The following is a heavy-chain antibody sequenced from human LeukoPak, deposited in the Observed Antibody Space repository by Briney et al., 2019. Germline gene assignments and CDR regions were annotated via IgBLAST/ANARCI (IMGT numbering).Heavy chain of an antibody. D-gene: IGHD2-2*01. V-gene: IGHV1-46*01. CDR3: ARKSLGYCSSTSCYGSMDV. CDR2: INPSGGST. J-gene: IGHJ6*03. Sequence: GASVKVSCKASGYTFTSYYMHWVRQAPGQGLEWMGIINPSGGSTSYAQKFQGRVTMTTETSTSTAYMELRSLRSDDTAVYYCARKSLGYCSSTSCYGSMDVWGKGTTVTVSS. CDR1: GYTFTSYY.